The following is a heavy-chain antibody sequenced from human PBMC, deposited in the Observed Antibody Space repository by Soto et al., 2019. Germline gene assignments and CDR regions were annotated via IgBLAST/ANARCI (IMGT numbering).Heavy chain of an antibody. CDR3: ARDLIPGSYYTYYYGMDV. CDR2: INPNSGGT. D-gene: IGHD3-10*01. J-gene: IGHJ6*02. Sequence: VSCKASGYTFTGYYMHWVRQAPGQGLEWMGWINPNSGGTNYAQKFQGWVTMTRDTSTSTVYMELSSLRSEDTAVYYCARDLIPGSYYTYYYGMDVWGQGTTVTVSS. V-gene: IGHV1-2*04. CDR1: GYTFTGYY.